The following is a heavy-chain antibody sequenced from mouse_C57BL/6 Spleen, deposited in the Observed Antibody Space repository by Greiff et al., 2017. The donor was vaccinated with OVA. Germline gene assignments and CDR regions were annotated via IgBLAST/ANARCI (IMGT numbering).Heavy chain of an antibody. CDR1: GFNIKDDY. Sequence: EVQLQQSGAELVRPGASVKLSCTASGFNIKDDYMHWVKQRPEQGLEWIGWIDPENGDTEYASKFQGKSTITPDTSSNTAYLQLSRLTSEETAVDYGTTGQRRVYFDYWGQGTTVTVSA. J-gene: IGHJ2*01. V-gene: IGHV14-4*01. CDR2: IDPENGDT. CDR3: TTGQRRVYFDY. D-gene: IGHD6-1*01.